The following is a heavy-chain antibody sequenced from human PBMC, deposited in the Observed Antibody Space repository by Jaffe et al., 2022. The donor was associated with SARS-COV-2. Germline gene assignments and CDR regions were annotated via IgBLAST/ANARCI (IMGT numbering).Heavy chain of an antibody. Sequence: QVQLQESGPGLVKPSQTLSLTCTVSGGSISSGSYYWSWIRQPAGKGLEWIGRIYTSGSTNYNPSLKSRVTISVDTSKNQFSLKLSSVTAADTAVYYCARGVIAVAGTAFDIWGQGTMVTVSS. V-gene: IGHV4-61*02. CDR1: GGSISSGSYY. CDR2: IYTSGST. CDR3: ARGVIAVAGTAFDI. J-gene: IGHJ3*02. D-gene: IGHD6-19*01.